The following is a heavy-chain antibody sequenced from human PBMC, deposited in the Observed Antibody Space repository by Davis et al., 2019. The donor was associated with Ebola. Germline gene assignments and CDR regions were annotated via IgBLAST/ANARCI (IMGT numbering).Heavy chain of an antibody. Sequence: PGGSLRLSCAASGFTFSSYSMNWVRQAPGKGLEWVSSISSSSSYIYYADSVKGRFTISRDNAKNSLYLQMNSLRAEDTAVYYCAKILRFLEWLLDDAFDIWGQGTMVTVSS. V-gene: IGHV3-21*04. CDR2: ISSSSSYI. CDR1: GFTFSSYS. J-gene: IGHJ3*02. CDR3: AKILRFLEWLLDDAFDI. D-gene: IGHD3-3*01.